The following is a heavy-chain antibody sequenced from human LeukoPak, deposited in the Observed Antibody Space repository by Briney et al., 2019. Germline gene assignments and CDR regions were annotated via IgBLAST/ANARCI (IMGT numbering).Heavy chain of an antibody. V-gene: IGHV4-39*01. CDR1: GGSISSSSYY. CDR3: ARLPLFGYDSSGYLTWDNDC. J-gene: IGHJ4*02. D-gene: IGHD3-22*01. Sequence: SETLSLTCTVSGGSISSSSYYWGWLRQPPGKGLEWIVSIYYSGSTYYNPSLKSRVTISVDTSKNQFSLKLSSVTAADTAVYYCARLPLFGYDSSGYLTWDNDCWGQGTLVTVSS. CDR2: IYYSGST.